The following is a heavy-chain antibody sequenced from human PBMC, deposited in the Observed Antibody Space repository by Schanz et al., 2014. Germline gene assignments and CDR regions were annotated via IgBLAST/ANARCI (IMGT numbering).Heavy chain of an antibody. V-gene: IGHV3-33*01. D-gene: IGHD4-17*01. CDR3: ARPRFDYGEVDY. Sequence: QVQLVESGGGVVQPGTSLILSCSVSGFSLNTYGIHWFRQPAGKGLEWVAVIWNNGVTKYYADSVRGRFTISRDRFQNTLYLRMSSLRAEDTAVYYCARPRFDYGEVDYWGQGTLLTVSS. J-gene: IGHJ4*02. CDR2: IWNNGVTK. CDR1: GFSLNTYG.